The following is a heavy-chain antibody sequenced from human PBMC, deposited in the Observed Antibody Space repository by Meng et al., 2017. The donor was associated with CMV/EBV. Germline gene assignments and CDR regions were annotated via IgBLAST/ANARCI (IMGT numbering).Heavy chain of an antibody. V-gene: IGHV1-18*01. D-gene: IGHD3-10*01. CDR1: GYTFTSYG. CDR3: ARDRTMVRGVTGY. Sequence: QLLQSGAEVKKPGATVKVPCQASGYTFTSYGISWVLPAPGQGLEWMGWISAYNGNTNYAQKLQGRVTMTTDTSTSTAYMELRSLRSDDTAVYYCARDRTMVRGVTGYWGQGTLVTVSS. J-gene: IGHJ4*02. CDR2: ISAYNGNT.